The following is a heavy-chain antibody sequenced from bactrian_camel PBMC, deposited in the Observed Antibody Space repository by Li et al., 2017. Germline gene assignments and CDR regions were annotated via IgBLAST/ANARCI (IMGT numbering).Heavy chain of an antibody. Sequence: MGWFRQAPGKEREGLAGIRTLYGDSWYADSVKGRFTISLDNHKNTASLQMNILKPEDTGMYFCAQGD. CDR2: IRTLYGDS. J-gene: IGHJ3*01. V-gene: IGHV3S63*01.